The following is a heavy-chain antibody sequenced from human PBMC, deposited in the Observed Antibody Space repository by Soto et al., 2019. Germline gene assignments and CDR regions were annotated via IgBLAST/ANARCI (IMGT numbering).Heavy chain of an antibody. V-gene: IGHV4-30-4*01. D-gene: IGHD5-12*01. CDR2: IYYSGST. CDR3: ARDGYNPEDYYYYGMDV. Sequence: QVQLQESGPGLVKPSQTLSLTCTVSGGSISSGDYYWSWIRQPPGKGLEWIGYIYYSGSTYYNPXLKSRGTLSVXXSXNXYALKLSSVTAADTAVYYCARDGYNPEDYYYYGMDVWGQGTTVTVSS. CDR1: GGSISSGDYY. J-gene: IGHJ6*02.